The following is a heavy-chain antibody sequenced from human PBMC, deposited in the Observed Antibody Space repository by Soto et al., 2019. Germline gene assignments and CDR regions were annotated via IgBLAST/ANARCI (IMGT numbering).Heavy chain of an antibody. CDR1: GYTFTSYY. CDR3: ARGTLTMVRGVPYDAFDI. D-gene: IGHD3-10*01. J-gene: IGHJ3*02. CDR2: INPSGGST. Sequence: ASVKVSCKASGYTFTSYYMRWVRQAPGQGLEWMGIINPSGGSTSYAQKFQGRVTMTRDTSTSTVYMELSSLRSEDTAVYYCARGTLTMVRGVPYDAFDIWGQGTMVTVSS. V-gene: IGHV1-46*01.